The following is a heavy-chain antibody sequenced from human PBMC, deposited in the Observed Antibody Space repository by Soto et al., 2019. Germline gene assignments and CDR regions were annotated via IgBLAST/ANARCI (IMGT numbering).Heavy chain of an antibody. CDR3: ASPDGYRFGYGINYYYGIDV. D-gene: IGHD5-18*01. CDR1: GYTLTSYA. J-gene: IGHJ6*02. CDR2: INAGNGNT. Sequence: QVQLVQSGAEVKKPGASVKVSCKASGYTLTSYAMHWVRQAPGQRLEWMGWINAGNGNTKYSQKFQGRVTITRDTSASTAYMELSSLRSEDTAVYYCASPDGYRFGYGINYYYGIDVWGQGTTVTVSS. V-gene: IGHV1-3*01.